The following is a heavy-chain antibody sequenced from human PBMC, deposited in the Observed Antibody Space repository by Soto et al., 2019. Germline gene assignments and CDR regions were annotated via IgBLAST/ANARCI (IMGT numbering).Heavy chain of an antibody. Sequence: PGGSLRLSCAASGFTFSSYGMHWVRQAPGKGLEWVEVISYDGSNKYYADSVKGRFTISRDNSKNTLYLQMNSLRAEDTAVYYCAKGPYSSSTCGRYYYYYYGMDVWGQGTTVTVSS. CDR1: GFTFSSYG. CDR3: AKGPYSSSTCGRYYYYYYGMDV. D-gene: IGHD6-6*01. CDR2: ISYDGSNK. V-gene: IGHV3-30*18. J-gene: IGHJ6*02.